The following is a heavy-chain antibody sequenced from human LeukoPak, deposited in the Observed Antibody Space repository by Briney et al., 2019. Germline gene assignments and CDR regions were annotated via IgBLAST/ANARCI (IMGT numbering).Heavy chain of an antibody. J-gene: IGHJ4*02. CDR1: GFTVSSNY. D-gene: IGHD3-22*01. CDR2: IYSGGST. CDR3: ATYSSGYYLFDY. Sequence: PGGSLRLSCAASGFTVSSNYMSWVRQAPGKGLEWVSVIYSGGSTYYADSVKGRFTISRDNSKNTLYLQMNSLRAEDTAVYYCATYSSGYYLFDYWGQGTLVTVSS. V-gene: IGHV3-53*01.